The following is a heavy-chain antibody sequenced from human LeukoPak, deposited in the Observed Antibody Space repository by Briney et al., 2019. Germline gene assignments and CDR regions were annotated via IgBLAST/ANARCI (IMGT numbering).Heavy chain of an antibody. CDR2: IYYSGST. V-gene: IGHV4-30-4*08. CDR1: GGSISSGYYY. Sequence: PSQTLSLTCTVSGGSISSGYYYWSWIRQPPGKGLEWIGYIYYSGSTYYNPSLKSRVTISVDTSKNQFSLKLSSVTAADTAVYYCARAQADYYDSSGYYYNYYYYMDVWGKGTTVTASS. CDR3: ARAQADYYDSSGYYYNYYYYMDV. D-gene: IGHD3-22*01. J-gene: IGHJ6*03.